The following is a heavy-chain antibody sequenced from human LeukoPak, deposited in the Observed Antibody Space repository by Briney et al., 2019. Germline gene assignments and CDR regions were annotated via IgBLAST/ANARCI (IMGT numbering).Heavy chain of an antibody. D-gene: IGHD6-13*01. CDR1: GYTFTSYG. CDR3: ARDRWYAFDY. V-gene: IGHV1-18*01. J-gene: IGHJ4*02. CDR2: ISANSGDT. Sequence: ASVKVSCKASGYTFTSYGISWVRQAPGRGLEWMGWISANSGDTTYAEKFHGRVTLTRDTSTGTAYMELNSLTYDDTAVYYCARDRWYAFDYWGQGTLVTVSS.